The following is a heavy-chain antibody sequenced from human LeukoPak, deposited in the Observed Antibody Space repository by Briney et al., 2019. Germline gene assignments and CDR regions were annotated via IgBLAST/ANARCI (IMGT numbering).Heavy chain of an antibody. Sequence: PSETLSLTCTVSGGSISSYYWSWIRQPPGKGLEWIGYIYYSGSTNYSPSLKSRVTISVDTSKNQFSLKLSSVTAADTAVYYCARIRFLEWLTPHYFDYWGQGTLVTVSS. D-gene: IGHD3-3*01. CDR3: ARIRFLEWLTPHYFDY. CDR1: GGSISSYY. V-gene: IGHV4-59*01. CDR2: IYYSGST. J-gene: IGHJ4*02.